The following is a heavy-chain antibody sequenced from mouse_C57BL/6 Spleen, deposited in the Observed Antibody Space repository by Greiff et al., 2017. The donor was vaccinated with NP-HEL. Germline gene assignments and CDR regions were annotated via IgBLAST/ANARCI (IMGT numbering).Heavy chain of an antibody. CDR2: INPNNGGT. D-gene: IGHD2-14*01. CDR1: GYTFTDYY. J-gene: IGHJ2*01. V-gene: IGHV1-26*01. Sequence: EVQLQQSGPELVKPGASVKISCKASGYTFTDYYMNWVKQSHGKSLEWIGDINPNNGGTSYNQKFKGKATLTVDKSSSTAYMELRSLTSEDSAVYYCASRVRRRYYFDYWGQGTTLTVSS. CDR3: ASRVRRRYYFDY.